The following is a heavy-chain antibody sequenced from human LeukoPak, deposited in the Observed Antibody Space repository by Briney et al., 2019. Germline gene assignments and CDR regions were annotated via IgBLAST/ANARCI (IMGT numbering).Heavy chain of an antibody. CDR1: GYMFTGYY. J-gene: IGHJ6*03. CDR2: INPNSGGT. CDR3: ARVVAVTGTPVYYMDV. Sequence: ASVKVSCKASGYMFTGYYMHWVRQAPGQGLEWMGWINPNSGGTNYAQKFQGRVTMTRDTSISTAYMDLNRLRSDDTSVYYCARVVAVTGTPVYYMDVWGKGTTVTVSS. V-gene: IGHV1-2*02. D-gene: IGHD6-19*01.